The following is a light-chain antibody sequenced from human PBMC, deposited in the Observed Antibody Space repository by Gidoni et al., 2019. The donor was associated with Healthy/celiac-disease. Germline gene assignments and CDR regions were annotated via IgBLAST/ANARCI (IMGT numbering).Light chain of an antibody. CDR3: ATWDDSLSGVV. CDR2: RNN. CDR1: SANIGSNY. Sequence: QSVLTQPPSASGTPGQRVTISCSGSSANIGSNYVYWYQQLPGTAPKLLIYRNNQRPSWVPDRFSGSKSGTSASLALSGLRSEDEADYYCATWDDSLSGVVFGGGTKLTVL. V-gene: IGLV1-47*01. J-gene: IGLJ2*01.